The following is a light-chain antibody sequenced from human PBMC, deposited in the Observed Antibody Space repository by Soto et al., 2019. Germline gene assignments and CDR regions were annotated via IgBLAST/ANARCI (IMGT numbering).Light chain of an antibody. CDR2: GAS. Sequence: EIVLTQSPGTLSLSPGERATHSCRASQSVTSNYLAWYQQKPGQAPRLLIYGASSRTTGIPDKFSGSGFGTDFTLTISSLEPEDAAVYYCQQRSNWPPITFGQGTRLEIK. J-gene: IGKJ5*01. CDR3: QQRSNWPPIT. CDR1: QSVTSNY. V-gene: IGKV3D-20*02.